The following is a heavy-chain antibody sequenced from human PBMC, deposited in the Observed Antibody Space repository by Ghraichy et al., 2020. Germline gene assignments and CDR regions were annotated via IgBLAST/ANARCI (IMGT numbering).Heavy chain of an antibody. J-gene: IGHJ6*02. CDR1: GGSISSYY. CDR2: IYYSGST. V-gene: IGHV4-59*01. CDR3: ARDWGREVRDILTGYYYYYGMDV. D-gene: IGHD3-9*01. Sequence: SQTLSLTCTVSGGSISSYYWSWIRQPPGKGLEWIGYIYYSGSTNYNPSLKSRVTISVDTSKNQFSLKLSSVTAADTAVYYCARDWGREVRDILTGYYYYYGMDVWGQGTTVTVSS.